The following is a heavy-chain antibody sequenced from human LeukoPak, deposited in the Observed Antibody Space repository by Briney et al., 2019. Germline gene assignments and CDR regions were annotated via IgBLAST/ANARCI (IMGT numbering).Heavy chain of an antibody. D-gene: IGHD1-1*01. V-gene: IGHV3-23*01. CDR1: GLTFSSYG. Sequence: GGSLRLSCAASGLTFSSYGMSWVRQAPGKGLEWVSAISGSGGSTYYADSVKGRFTISRDNSKNTLYLQMNRLRAEDTAVYYCAKDRWTEVDAFDIWGQGTMVTVSS. CDR2: ISGSGGST. J-gene: IGHJ3*02. CDR3: AKDRWTEVDAFDI.